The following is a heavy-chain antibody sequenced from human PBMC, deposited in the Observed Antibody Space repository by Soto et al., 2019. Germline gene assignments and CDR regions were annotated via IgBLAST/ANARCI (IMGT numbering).Heavy chain of an antibody. J-gene: IGHJ4*02. Sequence: QVQLVQSGAEVKKPGSSVKVSCKASGGTFSSYAISWVRQAPGQGLEWMGGIIPIFGTANYAQKFQGRVTITADESTSTAYMELSSLRSEETAVYYCARDRPGALGYYSSGSYSDFDYWGQGTLVTVSS. CDR3: ARDRPGALGYYSSGSYSDFDY. CDR2: IIPIFGTA. CDR1: GGTFSSYA. V-gene: IGHV1-69*01. D-gene: IGHD3-10*01.